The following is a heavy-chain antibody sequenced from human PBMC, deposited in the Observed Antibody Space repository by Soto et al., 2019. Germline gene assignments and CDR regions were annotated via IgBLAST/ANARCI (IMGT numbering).Heavy chain of an antibody. V-gene: IGHV1-69*13. J-gene: IGHJ5*02. CDR2: SIPIFGPT. CDR1: GGTFSTYA. CDR3: ARSDPGWFDP. Sequence: ASVKVSCKASGGTFSTYAISWVRQAPGQGLEWMGGSIPIFGPTNYAQKFQGRVTITADESTSTAYMELSSLRSEDKAVYYCARSDPGWFDPWGQGTLVTVSS.